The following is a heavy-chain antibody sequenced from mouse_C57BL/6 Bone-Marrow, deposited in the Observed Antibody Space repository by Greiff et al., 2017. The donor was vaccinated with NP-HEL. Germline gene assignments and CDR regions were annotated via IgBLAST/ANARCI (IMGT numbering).Heavy chain of an antibody. V-gene: IGHV1-15*01. CDR3: TIKLFSTGDY. CDR2: IDPETGGT. CDR1: GFTFTDYE. D-gene: IGHD1-1*01. Sequence: QVQLQQSGAELVRPGASVTLSCKASGFTFTDYEMHWVKQTPVHGLEWIGAIDPETGGTAYNQKFKGKAILTADKSSSTAYMELRSLTSEYSSVYYCTIKLFSTGDYWGQGTTLTVSS. J-gene: IGHJ2*01.